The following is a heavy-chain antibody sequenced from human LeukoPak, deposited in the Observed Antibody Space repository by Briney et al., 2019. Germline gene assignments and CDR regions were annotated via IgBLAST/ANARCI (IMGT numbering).Heavy chain of an antibody. V-gene: IGHV3-23*01. J-gene: IGHJ3*02. CDR3: ARHLGPDI. CDR1: GFTFSNYA. Sequence: GGSLRLSCAASGFTFSNYAVTWVRQAPGKGLEWVSVISDNGAGTYYVDSVKGRFTVSRDNSKKTLYLQMNSLRAEDTAVYYCARHLGPDIWGQGTKVTVSS. CDR2: ISDNGAGT.